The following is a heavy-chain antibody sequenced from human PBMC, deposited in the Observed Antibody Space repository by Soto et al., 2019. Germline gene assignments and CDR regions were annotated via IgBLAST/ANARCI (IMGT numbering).Heavy chain of an antibody. CDR3: ARVGAATDAEDY. CDR2: IYHSGST. D-gene: IGHD2-15*01. CDR1: SGSIISSNW. Sequence: SETLSLTCAVSSGSIISSNWWSLVRQPPGKGLEWIGEIYHSGSTNYNPSLKSRVTISVDKSKNQFSLKLSSVTAADTAVYYCARVGAATDAEDYWGQGTLVTVSS. J-gene: IGHJ4*02. V-gene: IGHV4-4*02.